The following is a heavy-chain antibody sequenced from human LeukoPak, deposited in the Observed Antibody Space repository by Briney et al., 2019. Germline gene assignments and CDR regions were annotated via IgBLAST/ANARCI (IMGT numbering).Heavy chain of an antibody. V-gene: IGHV3-30*18. CDR1: GFTFSSYG. Sequence: GGSLRLSCAASGFTFSSYGMHCVRQAPGKWLEWVAVISYDGSNKYYADSVKGRFTISTDNSKNTLYLQMNSLIAEDTAVYYCAKGKRGIAAPDYWGQGTLVTVSS. CDR2: ISYDGSNK. J-gene: IGHJ4*02. D-gene: IGHD6-13*01. CDR3: AKGKRGIAAPDY.